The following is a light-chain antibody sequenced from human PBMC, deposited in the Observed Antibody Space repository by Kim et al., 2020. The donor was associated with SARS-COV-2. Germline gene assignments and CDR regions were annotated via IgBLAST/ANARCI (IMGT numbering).Light chain of an antibody. CDR1: QSVSSY. CDR2: DAF. CDR3: QQRRDWPLT. Sequence: SAPGESATLAWRASQSVSSYLAWYQQKPGQAPRLLIYDAFNRASGIPARFSGSGSGTDFTLTINSLEPEDFAVYYWQQRRDWPLTFGGGTKVDIK. J-gene: IGKJ4*01. V-gene: IGKV3-11*01.